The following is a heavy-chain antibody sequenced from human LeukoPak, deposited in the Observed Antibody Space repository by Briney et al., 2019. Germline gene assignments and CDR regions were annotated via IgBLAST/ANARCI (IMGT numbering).Heavy chain of an antibody. CDR1: GFTFSSYG. V-gene: IGHV3-33*01. CDR3: ARDLGSSWYYFDY. Sequence: GGSLRLSCAASGFTFSSYGMHWVRQAPGKGLEWVAVIWYDGSNKYYADSVKGRFTISRDNSENTLYLQMNSLRAEDTAVYYCARDLGSSWYYFDYWGQGTLVTVSS. CDR2: IWYDGSNK. J-gene: IGHJ4*02. D-gene: IGHD6-13*01.